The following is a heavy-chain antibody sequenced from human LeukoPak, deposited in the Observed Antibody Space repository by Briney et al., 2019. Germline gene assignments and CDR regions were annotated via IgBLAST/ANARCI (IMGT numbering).Heavy chain of an antibody. D-gene: IGHD1-26*01. Sequence: ASVKVSCKASGYTFTSYYMHWVRQAPGQGLEWMGIINPSGGSTSYAQKFQGRVTMTRDTSTSTVYMELSSLRSEDTAVYYCARXGPLWEPSYYFDYWGQGTLVTVSS. CDR2: INPSGGST. CDR3: ARXGPLWEPSYYFDY. CDR1: GYTFTSYY. J-gene: IGHJ4*02. V-gene: IGHV1-46*01.